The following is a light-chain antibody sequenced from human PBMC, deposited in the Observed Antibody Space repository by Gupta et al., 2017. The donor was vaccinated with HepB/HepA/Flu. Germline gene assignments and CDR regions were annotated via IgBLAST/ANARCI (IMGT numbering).Light chain of an antibody. Sequence: EIVLTQSPATLSLSPGERGTLSCKASQYVDIYLAWYQQIPGQPPRLLIYDTTNSATGTPARFSGSGSGTDFTLTIASLEPEDFAIYYCQQRRSWPITFGQGTRLEIK. J-gene: IGKJ5*01. CDR1: QYVDIY. V-gene: IGKV3-11*01. CDR2: DTT. CDR3: QQRRSWPIT.